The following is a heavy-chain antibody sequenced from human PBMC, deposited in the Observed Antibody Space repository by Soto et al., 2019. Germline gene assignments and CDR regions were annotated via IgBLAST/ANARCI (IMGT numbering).Heavy chain of an antibody. CDR2: IWYDGSNK. V-gene: IGHV3-33*03. CDR3: ARASVRFPFDP. CDR1: GFIFSSYG. J-gene: IGHJ5*02. D-gene: IGHD3-3*01. Sequence: GGSLRLSCAASGFIFSSYGMHWVRQAPGKGLEWVAVIWYDGSNKYYADSVKGRFTISRDNAKNSLYLQMNSLRAEDTAVYYCARASVRFPFDPWGQGTLVTVSS.